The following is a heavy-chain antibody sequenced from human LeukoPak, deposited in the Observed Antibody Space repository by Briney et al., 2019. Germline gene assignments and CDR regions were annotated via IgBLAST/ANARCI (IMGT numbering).Heavy chain of an antibody. J-gene: IGHJ6*03. V-gene: IGHV4-34*01. CDR3: ARRWNYGRNYYIDV. CDR1: GGSFSNYY. D-gene: IGHD1-7*01. CDR2: INDSGRT. Sequence: PSETLSLTCAVYGGSFSNYYWSWIRQPPGKGLEWIGEINDSGRTNYNPSLMSRVTISVDTSKNQFSLRLNSVTATDTAVYYCARRWNYGRNYYIDVWGKGATVSVS.